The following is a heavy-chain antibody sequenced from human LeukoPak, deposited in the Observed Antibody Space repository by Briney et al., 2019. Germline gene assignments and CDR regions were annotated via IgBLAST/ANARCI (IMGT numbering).Heavy chain of an antibody. V-gene: IGHV4-31*03. J-gene: IGHJ4*02. CDR2: IYYSGST. Sequence: SETLSLTCTVSGGSISSGGYCWSWIRQHPGKGLEWIGYIYYSGSTYYNPSLKSRVTISVDTSKNQFSLKLSSVTAADTAVYYCARRGAAAGYFDYWGQGTLVTVSS. CDR3: ARRGAAAGYFDY. D-gene: IGHD6-13*01. CDR1: GGSISSGGYC.